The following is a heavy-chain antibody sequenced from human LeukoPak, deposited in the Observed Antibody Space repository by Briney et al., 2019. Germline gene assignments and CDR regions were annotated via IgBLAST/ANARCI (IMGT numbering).Heavy chain of an antibody. J-gene: IGHJ4*02. CDR2: IYSGGST. D-gene: IGHD4-23*01. CDR3: ARDGVRAGGNRGVVFDY. CDR1: GFTVSSNY. V-gene: IGHV3-53*01. Sequence: GVSLRLSCAASGFTVSSNYMSWVRQAPGKGLEWVSVIYSGGSTYYADSVKGRFTISRDNSKNTLYLQMNSLRAEDTAVYYCARDGVRAGGNRGVVFDYWGQGTLVTVSS.